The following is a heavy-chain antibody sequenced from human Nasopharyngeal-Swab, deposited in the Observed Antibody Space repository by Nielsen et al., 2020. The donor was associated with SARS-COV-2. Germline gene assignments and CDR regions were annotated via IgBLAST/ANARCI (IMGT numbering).Heavy chain of an antibody. CDR3: ARIRAGTVTTYYYYIDV. J-gene: IGHJ6*03. Sequence: WIRQPPGKALEWLARIDWDGDKYYSTSLKTRLIISKDTSKNQVVLTMTNMDPVDTATYYCARIRAGTVTTYYYYIDVWGKGTTVTVSS. D-gene: IGHD4-11*01. V-gene: IGHV2-70*11. CDR2: IDWDGDK.